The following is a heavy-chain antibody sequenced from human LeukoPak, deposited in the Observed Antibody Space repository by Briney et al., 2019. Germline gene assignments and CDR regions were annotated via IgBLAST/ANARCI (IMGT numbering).Heavy chain of an antibody. Sequence: PGGSLRLSCAASGFSFSNYAMSWVRQAPGKGLEWVSEISAGGGSTYYVDSVKGRFTISRDNSQNTLYLQMNSLRAEDTAVYYCAKGENKGYCSSTSCYANFDYWGQGTLVTVSS. CDR2: ISAGGGST. J-gene: IGHJ4*02. CDR1: GFSFSNYA. CDR3: AKGENKGYCSSTSCYANFDY. V-gene: IGHV3-23*01. D-gene: IGHD2-2*01.